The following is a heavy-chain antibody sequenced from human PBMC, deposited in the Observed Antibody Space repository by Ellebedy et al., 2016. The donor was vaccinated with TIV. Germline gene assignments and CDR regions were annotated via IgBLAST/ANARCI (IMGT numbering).Heavy chain of an antibody. CDR1: GYSFTGYY. Sequence: ASVKVSCKASGYSFTGYYMHWVRQAPGQGLEWMGWINPNSGGTKYAQKFQGRVTMTRDTSISTAYMELSRLRSDDTAVYYCARGCSSTSCSGDYYYGMTVWGQGTTFTVSS. V-gene: IGHV1-2*02. J-gene: IGHJ6*02. CDR3: ARGCSSTSCSGDYYYGMTV. D-gene: IGHD2-2*01. CDR2: INPNSGGT.